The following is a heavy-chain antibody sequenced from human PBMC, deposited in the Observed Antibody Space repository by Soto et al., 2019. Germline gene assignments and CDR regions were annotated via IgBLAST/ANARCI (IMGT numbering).Heavy chain of an antibody. CDR2: IYHSGST. Sequence: TLSLTCAVSGGSISSGGYSWSWIRQPPGKGLELIGYIYHSGSTYYNPSLKSRVTISVDRSKNQFSLKLSSVTAADTAVYYCARGMTTATTIDYWGQGTLLTVSS. D-gene: IGHD4-4*01. CDR1: GGSISSGGYS. CDR3: ARGMTTATTIDY. J-gene: IGHJ4*02. V-gene: IGHV4-30-2*01.